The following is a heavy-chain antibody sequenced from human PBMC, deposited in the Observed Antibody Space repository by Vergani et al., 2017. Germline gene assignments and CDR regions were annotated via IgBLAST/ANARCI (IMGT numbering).Heavy chain of an antibody. J-gene: IGHJ6*03. D-gene: IGHD3-10*01. Sequence: QVQLQESGPGLVKPSETLSLTCTVSGGSISSYYWSWIRQPPGKGLEWIGYIYYSGSTNYNPSLKSRVTISVDTSKNQFSLKLSSVTAADTAVYYCAREARITMVRESYYYYYMDVWGKXP. CDR2: IYYSGST. CDR1: GGSISSYY. V-gene: IGHV4-59*01. CDR3: AREARITMVRESYYYYYMDV.